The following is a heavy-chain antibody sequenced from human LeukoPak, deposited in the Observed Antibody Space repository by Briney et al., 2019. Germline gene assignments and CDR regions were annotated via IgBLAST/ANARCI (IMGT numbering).Heavy chain of an antibody. D-gene: IGHD6-19*01. CDR3: ARHSSGWSERFDY. Sequence: PSETLSLTCTVSGGSINNSSYYWRWIRQPPGKGLEWIGSIYYSGSTYYNPSLKSRVTISVDTSKNQFSLKLSSVTAADTAVYYCARHSSGWSERFDYWGQGTLVTVSS. J-gene: IGHJ4*02. CDR2: IYYSGST. V-gene: IGHV4-39*01. CDR1: GGSINNSSYY.